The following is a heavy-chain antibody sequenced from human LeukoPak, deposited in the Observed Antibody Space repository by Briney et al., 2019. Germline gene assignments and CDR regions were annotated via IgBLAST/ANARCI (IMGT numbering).Heavy chain of an antibody. Sequence: GGSLRLSCAASGFTFSSYGMSWVRQAPGKGLEWVSPISGSGGSTYYADSVKGRFTISRDNSKNTLYLQMNSLRAEDTAVYYCAKDLGYFDWLEYYYYMDVWGKGTTVTISS. CDR3: AKDLGYFDWLEYYYYMDV. V-gene: IGHV3-23*01. CDR2: ISGSGGST. D-gene: IGHD3-9*01. CDR1: GFTFSSYG. J-gene: IGHJ6*03.